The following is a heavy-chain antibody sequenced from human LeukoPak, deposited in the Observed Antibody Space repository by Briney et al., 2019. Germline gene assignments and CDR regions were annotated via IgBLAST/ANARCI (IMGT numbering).Heavy chain of an antibody. Sequence: PGRSLRLSCAASGFTFSSYAMHWVRQAPGKGLEWVAVISYDGSNKYYADSVKGRFTISRDNSKNTLYLQTNSLRAEDTAVYYCASEGFVLMVYAMYVYWGQGTLVTVSS. D-gene: IGHD2-8*01. CDR3: ASEGFVLMVYAMYVY. CDR1: GFTFSSYA. V-gene: IGHV3-30-3*01. CDR2: ISYDGSNK. J-gene: IGHJ4*02.